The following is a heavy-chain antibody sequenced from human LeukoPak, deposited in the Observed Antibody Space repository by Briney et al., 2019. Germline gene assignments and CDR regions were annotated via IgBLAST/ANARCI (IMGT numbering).Heavy chain of an antibody. J-gene: IGHJ4*02. CDR3: ARSDRGPEY. CDR1: GFTFSSRW. V-gene: IGHV3-7*01. CDR2: INTDGSEK. D-gene: IGHD6-25*01. Sequence: GGSLRLSCSASGFTFSSRWMSWVRQAPGRGLEWVAIINTDGSEKHYVDSVKGRFTISRDNAKNSLYLQMNSLRVEDTAVYYCARSDRGPEYWGRGTLVTVSS.